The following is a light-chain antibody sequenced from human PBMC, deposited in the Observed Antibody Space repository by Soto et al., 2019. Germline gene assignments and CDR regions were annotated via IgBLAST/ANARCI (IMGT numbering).Light chain of an antibody. CDR2: GAS. CDR1: QSVTKNN. Sequence: EIVLTQSPGTLSLSPGERATLSVMASQSVTKNNLNWYQQKPGQAPRLLIYGASIRATGIPARFSGSGSGTEFTLTISSLQSEDFAVYYCQQYNNWPPKTFGQGTKVDIK. CDR3: QQYNNWPPKT. J-gene: IGKJ1*01. V-gene: IGKV3-15*01.